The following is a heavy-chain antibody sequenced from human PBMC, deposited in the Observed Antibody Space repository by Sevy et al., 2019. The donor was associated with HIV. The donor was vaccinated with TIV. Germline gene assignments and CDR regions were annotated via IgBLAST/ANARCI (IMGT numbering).Heavy chain of an antibody. V-gene: IGHV4-59*01. CDR2: IYYSGST. CDR3: ARVRDSSGDWETYYFDY. D-gene: IGHD3-22*01. CDR1: GGSISSYY. J-gene: IGHJ4*02. Sequence: SETLSLTCTVSGGSISSYYWSWIRQPPGKGLEWSGYIYYSGSTNYNPSLKSGVTISVDTSKNQFSLKLSSVTAADTAVYYCARVRDSSGDWETYYFDYWGQGTLVTVSS.